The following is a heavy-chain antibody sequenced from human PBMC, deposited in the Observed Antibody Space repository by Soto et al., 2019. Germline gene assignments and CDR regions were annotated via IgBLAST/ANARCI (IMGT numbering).Heavy chain of an antibody. V-gene: IGHV3-11*05. CDR2: ISTSSSYT. J-gene: IGHJ4*02. D-gene: IGHD1-26*01. CDR3: ARVRAIGMATPSYFDY. CDR1: GFIFSDYY. Sequence: PGGSLRLSCAASGFIFSDYYMSWIRQAPGKGLEWVSYISTSSSYTNYADSVKGRFTISRDNAKNSLYLQRNSLRAEDTAVYYCARVRAIGMATPSYFDYWGQGTLVTV.